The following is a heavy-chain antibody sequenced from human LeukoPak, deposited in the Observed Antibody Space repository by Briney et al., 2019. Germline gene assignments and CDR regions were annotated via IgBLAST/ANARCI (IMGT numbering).Heavy chain of an antibody. CDR3: AIKDGITMVRGVIRDYFDY. V-gene: IGHV3-30*03. Sequence: GGSLRLSCAASGFTFSSYGMHWVRQAPGKGLEWVAVISYDGSNKYYADSVKGRFTISRDNSKNTLYLQMNSLRAEDTAVYYCAIKDGITMVRGVIRDYFDYWGQGTLVTVSS. J-gene: IGHJ4*02. D-gene: IGHD3-10*01. CDR2: ISYDGSNK. CDR1: GFTFSSYG.